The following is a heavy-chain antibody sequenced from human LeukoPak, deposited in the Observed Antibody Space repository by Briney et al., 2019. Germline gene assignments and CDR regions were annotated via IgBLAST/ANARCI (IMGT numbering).Heavy chain of an antibody. Sequence: GSLRLSCAASGITFSSYAMSWVRQAPGKGLEWVSAISGSGGSTYYADSVKGRFTISRDNSKNTLYLQMNSLRAEDTAVYYCARDGMYSSGWLYFDYWGQGTLVTVSS. CDR3: ARDGMYSSGWLYFDY. D-gene: IGHD6-19*01. CDR2: ISGSGGST. V-gene: IGHV3-23*01. J-gene: IGHJ4*02. CDR1: GITFSSYA.